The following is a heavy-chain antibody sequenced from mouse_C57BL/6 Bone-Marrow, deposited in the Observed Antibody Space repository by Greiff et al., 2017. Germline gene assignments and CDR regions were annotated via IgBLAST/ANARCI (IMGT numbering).Heavy chain of an antibody. Sequence: EVQLQQSGGGLVQPGGSLILSCAASGFTFTDYYMSWVRQPPGKALEWLGFIRNKANGYTTEYSASVKGRFTISRDNSQSILYLQMNALRAEDSATYYCARYNNYYGSSYWYFDVWGTGTTVTVSS. CDR3: ARYNNYYGSSYWYFDV. J-gene: IGHJ1*03. CDR2: IRNKANGYTT. V-gene: IGHV7-3*01. CDR1: GFTFTDYY. D-gene: IGHD1-1*01.